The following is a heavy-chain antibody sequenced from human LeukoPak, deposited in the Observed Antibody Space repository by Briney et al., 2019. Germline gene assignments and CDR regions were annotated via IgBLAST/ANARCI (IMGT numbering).Heavy chain of an antibody. D-gene: IGHD1-26*01. CDR1: GESFSGYY. J-gene: IGHJ4*02. V-gene: IGHV4-34*01. Sequence: PSETLSLTCAVYGESFSGYYWSWIRQPPGKGLEWIGEINHSGSTNYNPSLKSRVTISVDTSKNQFSLKLSSVTAADTAVYYCARQGSGNYLSPVNYWGQGTLVTVSS. CDR3: ARQGSGNYLSPVNY. CDR2: INHSGST.